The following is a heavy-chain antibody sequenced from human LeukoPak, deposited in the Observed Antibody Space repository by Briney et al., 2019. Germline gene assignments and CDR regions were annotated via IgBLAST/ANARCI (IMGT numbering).Heavy chain of an antibody. CDR3: AREPQQMVRSDNWFDS. CDR1: GYTFTNFG. J-gene: IGHJ5*01. D-gene: IGHD6-13*01. CDR2: ISSYNTNR. Sequence: ASVKVSCKTSGYTFTNFGLSWLRQAPGQGLEWIGWISSYNTNRKYAHKFQGRVTMTTDTSTNTGYMELRNLKSDDTAVYYCAREPQQMVRSDNWFDSWGQGTLVSVSS. V-gene: IGHV1-18*01.